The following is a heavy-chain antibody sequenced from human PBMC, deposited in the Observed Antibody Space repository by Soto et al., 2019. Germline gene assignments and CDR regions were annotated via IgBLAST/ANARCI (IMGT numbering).Heavy chain of an antibody. D-gene: IGHD2-2*01. Sequence: QVQLVQSGDEVKKPGASVKVSCKASGYTFTNYGIIWVRQAPGQGLEWMGWISPYNGNTKYPQKLHGRVTMTTDTSTRTSYMAMRSLRSDDTAVYFCARDGDRCTSTRCSPWPDTHFDLWGRGTLVTVSS. J-gene: IGHJ2*01. CDR3: ARDGDRCTSTRCSPWPDTHFDL. CDR2: ISPYNGNT. V-gene: IGHV1-18*01. CDR1: GYTFTNYG.